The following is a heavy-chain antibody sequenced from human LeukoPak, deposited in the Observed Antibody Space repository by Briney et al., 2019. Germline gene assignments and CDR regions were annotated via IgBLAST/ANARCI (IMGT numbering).Heavy chain of an antibody. CDR2: INSDGGGA. CDR1: GITFGNNW. CDR3: ARDVPHNWFDT. J-gene: IGHJ5*02. Sequence: PGGSLRLSCAASGITFGNNWMHWVRQGPGKGLVSISRINSDGGGAIYADSVKGRFTVSRDIAKNTLYLQMNSLRAEDTAVYYCARDVPHNWFDTWGQGTLVTVSS. V-gene: IGHV3-74*01.